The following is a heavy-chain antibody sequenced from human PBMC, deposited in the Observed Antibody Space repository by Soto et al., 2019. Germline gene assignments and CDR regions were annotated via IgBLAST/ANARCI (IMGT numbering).Heavy chain of an antibody. CDR2: IYHSGST. D-gene: IGHD2-15*01. CDR1: GGSISSGGYS. Sequence: QLQLQESGSGLVKPSQTLSLTCAVSGGSISSGGYSWSWIRQPPGKGLEWIGYIYHSGSTYYNPSPKSPVTILVDRSKDQFSLKLSSVTAADTAVYSCARGEVVAPGYWGQGTLFTVSS. V-gene: IGHV4-30-2*01. CDR3: ARGEVVAPGY. J-gene: IGHJ4*02.